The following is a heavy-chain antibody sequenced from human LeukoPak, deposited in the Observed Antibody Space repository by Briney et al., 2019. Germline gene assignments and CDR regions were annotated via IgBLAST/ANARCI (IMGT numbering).Heavy chain of an antibody. CDR1: GYSFTSYW. V-gene: IGHV5-10-1*01. CDR3: ARLSPDYYDSSRYYPFDY. J-gene: IGHJ4*02. D-gene: IGHD3-22*01. CDR2: IDPSDSYT. Sequence: GESLRISCKGSGYSFTSYWISWVRQMPGKGLEWMGRIDPSDSYTNYSPSFQGHVTISADNSIRTAYLQWSSPKASDTAMYYCARLSPDYYDSSRYYPFDYWGQGTLVTVSS.